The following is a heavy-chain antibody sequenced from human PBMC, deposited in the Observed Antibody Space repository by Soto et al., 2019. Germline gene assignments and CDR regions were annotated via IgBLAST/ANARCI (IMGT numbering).Heavy chain of an antibody. CDR3: ARQYSGSYYLDWFDP. J-gene: IGHJ5*02. CDR2: IYHSGST. V-gene: IGHV4-4*02. D-gene: IGHD1-26*01. CDR1: GGSIRSSNW. Sequence: QVQLQESGPGLVKPSGTLSLTCAVSGGSIRSSNWWSWVRQPPGKGLEWIGEIYHSGSTNYNPSLKSRVTISVDKSKNQFSLKLSSVTAADTAVYYCARQYSGSYYLDWFDPWGQGTLVNVSS.